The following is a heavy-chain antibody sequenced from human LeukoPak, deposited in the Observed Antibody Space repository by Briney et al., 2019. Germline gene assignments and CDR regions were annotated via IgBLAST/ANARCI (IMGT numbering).Heavy chain of an antibody. CDR2: ISSDGRHI. Sequence: GGSLRLSCAASGFIFSSYAVHRVRQAPGKGLEWVAVISSDGRHIFYADSVKGRFTISRDNSKNTLYLQMNSLRAEDTALYLCARCGGTCSLPSTSAMDVWGQGTTVTVS. CDR1: GFIFSSYA. CDR3: ARCGGTCSLPSTSAMDV. D-gene: IGHD2-21*01. J-gene: IGHJ6*02. V-gene: IGHV3-30*04.